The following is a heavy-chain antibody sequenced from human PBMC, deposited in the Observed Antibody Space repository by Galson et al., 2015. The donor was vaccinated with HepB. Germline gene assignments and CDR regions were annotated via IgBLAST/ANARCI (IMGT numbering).Heavy chain of an antibody. CDR3: AKDTHSVVVASDY. CDR1: GSTFTNYA. CDR2: ITGSGTAT. D-gene: IGHD2-15*01. J-gene: IGHJ4*02. V-gene: IGHV3-23*01. Sequence: SLRLSCAASGSTFTNYAMSWVRQPPGKGLEWVSTITGSGTATYYADSVKGRFTVSRDNSKGTLYLQMNSLRVEDTAVYYCAKDTHSVVVASDYWGQGTLVTVSS.